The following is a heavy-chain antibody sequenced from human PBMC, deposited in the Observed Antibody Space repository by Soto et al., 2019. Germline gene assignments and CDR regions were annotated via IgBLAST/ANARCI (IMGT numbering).Heavy chain of an antibody. J-gene: IGHJ6*02. D-gene: IGHD1-1*01. V-gene: IGHV1-2*02. CDR1: GYSFTDYY. CDR2: INPYRGAT. CDR3: AREHVRPRTGAMDV. Sequence: ASVKVSCKASGYSFTDYYMHWVRQALGQGLEWMGWINPYRGATNYAQKFQGRVTMTRDTSISTAYMELSRLRSDDTAVYWCAREHVRPRTGAMDVWGQGTTVTVSS.